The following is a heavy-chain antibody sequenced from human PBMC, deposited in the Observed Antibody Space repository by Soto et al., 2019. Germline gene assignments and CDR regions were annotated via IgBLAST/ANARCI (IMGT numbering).Heavy chain of an antibody. Sequence: LAPTSPIRSSYISSLVLYRAMFRQPPGKGLEWIGSIYYSGSTYYNPSLKSRVTISADTSKNQLSLKLRSVTAADTAVYYCARELSTVTNYGIDARGQGTTVS. CDR2: IYYSGST. CDR3: ARELSTVTNYGIDA. D-gene: IGHD4-17*01. V-gene: IGHV4-39*07. J-gene: IGHJ6*02. CDR1: SSYISSLVLY.